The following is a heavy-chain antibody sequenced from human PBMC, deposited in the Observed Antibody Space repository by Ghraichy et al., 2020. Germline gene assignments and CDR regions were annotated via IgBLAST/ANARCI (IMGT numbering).Heavy chain of an antibody. V-gene: IGHV1-69*04. Sequence: SVKVSCKASGGTFSSYAISWVRQAPGQGLEWMGRIIPILGIANYAQKFQGRVTITADKSTSTAYMELSSLRSEDTAVYYCARDFQDTAMEYYYYYYGMDVWGQGTTVTVSS. CDR1: GGTFSSYA. CDR3: ARDFQDTAMEYYYYYYGMDV. J-gene: IGHJ6*02. CDR2: IIPILGIA. D-gene: IGHD5-18*01.